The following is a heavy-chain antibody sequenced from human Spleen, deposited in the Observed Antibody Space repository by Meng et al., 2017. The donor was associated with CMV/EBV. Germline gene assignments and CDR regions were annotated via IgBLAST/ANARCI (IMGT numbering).Heavy chain of an antibody. D-gene: IGHD2-21*02. CDR2: ISSRSSYI. Sequence: GESLKISCEGSGVIFADYIINWVRQAPGKGLEWVSSISSRSSYIYYADSVKGRFTISRDNAKNSLYLQMNSLRAEDTAVYYCARVVVMTTNLGSGNWFDPWGQGTLVTVSS. J-gene: IGHJ5*02. CDR3: ARVVVMTTNLGSGNWFDP. V-gene: IGHV3-21*01. CDR1: GVIFADYI.